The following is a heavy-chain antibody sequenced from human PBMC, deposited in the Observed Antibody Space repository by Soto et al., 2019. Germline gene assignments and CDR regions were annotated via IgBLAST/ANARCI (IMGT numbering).Heavy chain of an antibody. V-gene: IGHV3-30-3*01. D-gene: IGHD6-19*01. J-gene: IGHJ4*02. CDR1: VFTVSSYA. Sequence: GGSLRLSCAASVFTVSSYAMHWVRQAPGKGLEWVAVISYDGSNKYYADSVKGRFTISRDNSKNTLYLQMNSLRAEDTAVYYCARRYSSGHFDYWGQGTLVTVSS. CDR3: ARRYSSGHFDY. CDR2: ISYDGSNK.